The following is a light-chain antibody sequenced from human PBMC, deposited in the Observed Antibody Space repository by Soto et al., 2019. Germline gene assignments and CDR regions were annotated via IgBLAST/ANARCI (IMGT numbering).Light chain of an antibody. CDR1: QSVSSSY. CDR2: DAS. J-gene: IGKJ2*01. CDR3: QQYSSSPAMYT. Sequence: EIVLTQSPGTLSLSPGERATLSCRASQSVSSSYLAWYQQKPGQAPRLLIYDASSRATGIPDRFSGSGSGTDFTVIISRLEPEDFAVYYCQQYSSSPAMYTFGQGTKLEIK. V-gene: IGKV3-20*01.